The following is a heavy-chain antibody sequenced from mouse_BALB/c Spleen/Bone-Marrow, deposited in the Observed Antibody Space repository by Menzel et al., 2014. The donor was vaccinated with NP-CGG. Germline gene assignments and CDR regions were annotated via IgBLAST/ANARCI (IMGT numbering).Heavy chain of an antibody. J-gene: IGHJ2*01. CDR1: GFTFSSYG. D-gene: IGHD2-1*01. V-gene: IGHV5-6-3*01. CDR3: ARGNYGNYVDYFDY. Sequence: EVKLVESGGGLVQPGGSLKLSCAASGFTFSSYGMSWVRQTPDKRLELVASINSNGGSTYYPDSVKGRFTISRDNAKNALSLQMSSLKSEDTAMYYCARGNYGNYVDYFDYWGQGTTVTASS. CDR2: INSNGGST.